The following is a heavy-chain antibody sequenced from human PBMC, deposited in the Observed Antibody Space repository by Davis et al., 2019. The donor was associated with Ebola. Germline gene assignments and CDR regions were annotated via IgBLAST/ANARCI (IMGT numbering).Heavy chain of an antibody. D-gene: IGHD3/OR15-3a*01. Sequence: PSETLSLTCAISGDSVSSNSAAYNWIRQSPSRGLEWLGRTYYYRSKWHNDYAVPVKSRIIINPDTSKNQFSLQLNSVTPEDTAVYYCARGWLRTGLDYWSQGAPVTVSS. V-gene: IGHV6-1*01. J-gene: IGHJ4*02. CDR1: GDSVSSNSAA. CDR3: ARGWLRTGLDY. CDR2: TYYYRSKWHN.